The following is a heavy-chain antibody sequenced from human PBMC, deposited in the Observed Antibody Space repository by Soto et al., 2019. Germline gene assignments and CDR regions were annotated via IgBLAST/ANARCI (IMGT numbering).Heavy chain of an antibody. CDR1: GFTFSSYS. CDR3: ARDRVSSGLPLDY. D-gene: IGHD6-19*01. V-gene: IGHV3-21*01. Sequence: EVQLVESGGGLVKPGGSLRLSCAASGFTFSSYSMNWVRQAPGKGLEWVSYISSSSSYIYYADSVKGRFTISSDNAKNSLYLPMTSLRAEDTAVYYCARDRVSSGLPLDYWGQATLVTVSS. J-gene: IGHJ4*02. CDR2: ISSSSSYI.